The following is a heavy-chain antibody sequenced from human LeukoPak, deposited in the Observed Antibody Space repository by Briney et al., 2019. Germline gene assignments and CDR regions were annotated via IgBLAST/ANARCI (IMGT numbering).Heavy chain of an antibody. CDR3: ARRHRWYSYGFDY. Sequence: PGGSLTLSCAASGFTFSSNEMNWVRQAPGKGLEWVSYISSSGSTIYYADSVKGRFTISRDNAKNSLYLQMNSLRAEDTAVYYCARRHRWYSYGFDYWGQGTLVTVSS. CDR2: ISSSGSTI. CDR1: GFTFSSNE. D-gene: IGHD5-18*01. V-gene: IGHV3-48*03. J-gene: IGHJ4*02.